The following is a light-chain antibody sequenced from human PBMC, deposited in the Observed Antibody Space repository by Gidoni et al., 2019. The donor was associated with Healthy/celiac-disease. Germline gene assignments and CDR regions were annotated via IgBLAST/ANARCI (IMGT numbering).Light chain of an antibody. Sequence: DIQMTQSPSSLSASVGDRVTITCRASQSISSYLNWYQQKPGKAPKLLIYAASILQSGVTSRFSGSGSGTDFTLTISSLQPEDFATYYCQQSYSTLQYTFXQXTKLEIK. V-gene: IGKV1-39*01. CDR3: QQSYSTLQYT. CDR2: AAS. CDR1: QSISSY. J-gene: IGKJ2*01.